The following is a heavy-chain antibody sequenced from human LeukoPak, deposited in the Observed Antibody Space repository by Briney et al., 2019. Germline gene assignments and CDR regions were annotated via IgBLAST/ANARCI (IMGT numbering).Heavy chain of an antibody. CDR2: INSDGSGT. J-gene: IGHJ3*02. CDR3: ARTTSMNYVGDAFHI. Sequence: GGSLRLSCAASGITVSNNYMSWVRQAPGKGLVWVSRINSDGSGTTYADSVKGRFTISRDNAKSTLFLQMNSLRAEDTALYYCARTTSMNYVGDAFHIWGQGTMVTVSS. CDR1: GITVSNNY. D-gene: IGHD1-7*01. V-gene: IGHV3-74*01.